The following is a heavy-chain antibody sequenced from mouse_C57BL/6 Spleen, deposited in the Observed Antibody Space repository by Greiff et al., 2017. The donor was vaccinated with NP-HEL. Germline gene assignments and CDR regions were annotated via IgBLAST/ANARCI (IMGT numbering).Heavy chain of an antibody. V-gene: IGHV1-69*01. CDR2: IDPSDSYT. J-gene: IGHJ4*01. Sequence: QVQLKQSGAELAKPGASVKLSCKASGYTFTSYWMHWVKQRPGQGLEWIGEIDPSDSYTNYNQKFKGKSTLTVDKSSSTAYMQLSSLTSEDSAVYYCARNGWDGAMDYWGQGTSVTVSS. CDR1: GYTFTSYW. D-gene: IGHD4-1*01. CDR3: ARNGWDGAMDY.